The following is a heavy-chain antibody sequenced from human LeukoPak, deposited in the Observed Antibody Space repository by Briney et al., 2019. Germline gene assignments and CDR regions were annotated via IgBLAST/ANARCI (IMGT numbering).Heavy chain of an antibody. D-gene: IGHD3-3*01. CDR2: IYPGDSDT. CDR3: ARRYYDFWSGYHRYYFDY. Sequence: GESLQISCKGSGYSFTSYWIGWVRQMPGKGLEWMGIIYPGDSDTRYSPSFQGQVTISADKSISTAYLQWSSLKASDTAMYYCARRYYDFWSGYHRYYFDYWGQGTLVTVSS. J-gene: IGHJ4*02. V-gene: IGHV5-51*01. CDR1: GYSFTSYW.